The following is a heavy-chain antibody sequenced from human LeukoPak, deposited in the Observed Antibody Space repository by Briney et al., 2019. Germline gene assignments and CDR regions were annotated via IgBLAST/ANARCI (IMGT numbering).Heavy chain of an antibody. CDR1: VDSISSRSYY. V-gene: IGHV4-39*01. J-gene: IGHJ4*02. D-gene: IGHD2-21*02. CDR2: INYRGRT. CDR3: ARNPSLHIVVVTAIDY. Sequence: PSETLSLTCTVSVDSISSRSYYWGWIRQPPGKGLEWIGNINYRGRTYYNPSLKSRVTISVDTFKNQSSLKLSSVTAADTAVYYCARNPSLHIVVVTAIDYWGQGTLVTVSS.